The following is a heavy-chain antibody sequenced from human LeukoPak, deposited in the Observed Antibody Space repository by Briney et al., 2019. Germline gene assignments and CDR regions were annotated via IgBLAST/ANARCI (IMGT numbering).Heavy chain of an antibody. V-gene: IGHV1-69*13. CDR1: GGTFSSYA. J-gene: IGHJ6*02. D-gene: IGHD6-6*01. Sequence: GASVKVSCKASGGTFSSYAISWVRQAPGQGLEWMGGIIPIFGTANYAQKFQGRVTITADESTSTAYMELSSLRSEGTAVYYCARYSSSGSWLDYGMDVWGQGTTVTVSS. CDR3: ARYSSSGSWLDYGMDV. CDR2: IIPIFGTA.